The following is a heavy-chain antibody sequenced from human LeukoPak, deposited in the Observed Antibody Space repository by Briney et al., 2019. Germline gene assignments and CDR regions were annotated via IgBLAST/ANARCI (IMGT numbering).Heavy chain of an antibody. J-gene: IGHJ4*02. Sequence: ASVKVSCKASGYTFAGYYMHWVRQAPGQGLEWMGRINPNSGGTNYAQKFQGRVTMTRDTSISTAYMELSRLRSDDTAVYYCARGPIVLMVYAIPHFDYWGQGTLVTVSS. CDR1: GYTFAGYY. CDR2: INPNSGGT. CDR3: ARGPIVLMVYAIPHFDY. D-gene: IGHD2-8*01. V-gene: IGHV1-2*06.